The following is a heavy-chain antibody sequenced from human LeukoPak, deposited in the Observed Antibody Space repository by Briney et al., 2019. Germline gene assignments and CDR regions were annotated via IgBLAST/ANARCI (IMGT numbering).Heavy chain of an antibody. Sequence: GGSLRLSCAASGFSFRRYGMHWVRQAPGKGLEWVAVISYDGSNKYYVDSMKGRFTISRDNSNNTLYLQMNSLRPEDTAVYYCARDVGWAAGSYYYFDYWGQGTLITVSS. V-gene: IGHV3-30-3*01. CDR2: ISYDGSNK. CDR3: ARDVGWAAGSYYYFDY. J-gene: IGHJ4*02. D-gene: IGHD3-10*01. CDR1: GFSFRRYG.